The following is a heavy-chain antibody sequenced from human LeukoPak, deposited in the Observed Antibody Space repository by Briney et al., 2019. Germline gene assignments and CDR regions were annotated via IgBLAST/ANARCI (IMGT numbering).Heavy chain of an antibody. CDR2: ISAYNGNT. CDR3: ARGGIYEQWLVKLDY. D-gene: IGHD6-19*01. V-gene: IGHV1-18*01. J-gene: IGHJ4*02. Sequence: GASVKVSCKASGYTFTGYGISWVRQAPGQGLEWMGWISAYNGNTNYAQKLQGRVTMTTNTSTSTAYMELRSLRSDDTAVYYCARGGIYEQWLVKLDYWGQGTLVTVSS. CDR1: GYTFTGYG.